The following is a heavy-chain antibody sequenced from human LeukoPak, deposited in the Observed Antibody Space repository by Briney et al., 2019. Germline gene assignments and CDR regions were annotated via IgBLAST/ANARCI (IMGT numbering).Heavy chain of an antibody. CDR3: AGPLLTYYSDSSAYS. CDR1: GGSISSSNYY. D-gene: IGHD3-22*01. V-gene: IGHV4-39*01. CDR2: IYYSGST. J-gene: IGHJ4*02. Sequence: SETLSLTCSVSGGSISSSNYYWGWIRQPPGKGLEWSGIIYYSGSTSYNPSLKSRVTISIDTSKNQFSLKLSSVTAADTAVYYCAGPLLTYYSDSSAYSWGQGTLVTVSS.